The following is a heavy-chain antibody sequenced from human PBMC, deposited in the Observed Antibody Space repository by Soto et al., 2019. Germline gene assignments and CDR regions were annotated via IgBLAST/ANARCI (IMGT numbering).Heavy chain of an antibody. Sequence: GGSLRLSCAASGFTFTRYIMNWVRQSPGKGLEWVSSISSTTNYIYYGDSMKGRFTISRDNATNSLYLEMNSLRAEDTAVYYCARESEDLTSNFDYWGQGTLVTVSS. CDR1: GFTFTRYI. V-gene: IGHV3-21*06. CDR2: ISSTTNYI. J-gene: IGHJ4*02. CDR3: ARESEDLTSNFDY.